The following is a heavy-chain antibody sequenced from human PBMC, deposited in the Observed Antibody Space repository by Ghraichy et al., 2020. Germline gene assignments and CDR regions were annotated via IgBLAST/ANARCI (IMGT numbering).Heavy chain of an antibody. D-gene: IGHD2-21*01. CDR1: GVSLSVTSYY. CDR3: AAIKPRRDY. J-gene: IGHJ4*02. Sequence: SETLSLTCTVSGVSLSVTSYYWAWIRQPPGKGLEWIGSVYSTATTYYSPSLESRVTMSVDTSKNQFSLKMTSVTAADTAVYFCAAIKPRRDYCGQGTLVTVSS. CDR2: VYSTATT. V-gene: IGHV4-39*01.